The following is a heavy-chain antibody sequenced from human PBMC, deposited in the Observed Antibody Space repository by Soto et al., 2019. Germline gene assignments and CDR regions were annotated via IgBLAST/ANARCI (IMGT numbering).Heavy chain of an antibody. CDR2: IWYDGSNK. CDR1: GFTFSSYG. J-gene: IGHJ4*02. V-gene: IGHV3-33*01. Sequence: PGGSLRLSCAASGFTFSSYGMHWVCQAPGKGLEWVAVIWYDGSNKYYADSVKGRFTISRDNSKNTLYLQMNSLRAEDTAVYYCARGRANPLLWFGEFDFDYWGQGTLVTVSS. CDR3: ARGRANPLLWFGEFDFDY. D-gene: IGHD3-10*01.